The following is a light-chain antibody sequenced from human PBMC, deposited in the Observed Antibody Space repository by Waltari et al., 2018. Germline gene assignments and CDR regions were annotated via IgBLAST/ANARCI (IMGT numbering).Light chain of an antibody. J-gene: IGKJ4*01. CDR3: QQRSNWPPT. Sequence: EIVLTQSPATLSLSPGERATLSCRASQSVSSYLAWYQQKPGQAPRLLIYDASNRATGIPARFSGSGSGTDFTLTISSLEPEDFAVYYGQQRSNWPPTFGGGTKVEIK. CDR1: QSVSSY. V-gene: IGKV3-11*01. CDR2: DAS.